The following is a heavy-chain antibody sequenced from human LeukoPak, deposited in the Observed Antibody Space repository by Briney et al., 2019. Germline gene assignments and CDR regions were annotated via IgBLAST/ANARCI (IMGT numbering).Heavy chain of an antibody. D-gene: IGHD1-7*01. Sequence: ASVKVSCKVSGYTLTELSMHWVRQAPGKGLEWMGGFDPEDGETIYAQKFQGRVTMTEDTSTDTAYMELSSLRSEDTAVYYCATLGGLELSFDYWGQGTLVTVSS. CDR3: ATLGGLELSFDY. J-gene: IGHJ4*02. CDR1: GYTLTELS. CDR2: FDPEDGET. V-gene: IGHV1-24*01.